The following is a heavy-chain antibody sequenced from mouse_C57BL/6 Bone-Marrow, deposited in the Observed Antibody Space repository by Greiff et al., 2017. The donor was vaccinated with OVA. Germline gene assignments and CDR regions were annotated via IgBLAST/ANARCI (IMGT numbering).Heavy chain of an antibody. Sequence: DVQLQESGPVLVKPGASVKMSCKASGYTFTDYYMNWVKQSHGKSLEWIGVINPYNGGTSYNQKFKGKATLTVDKSSSTAYMELNSLTSEDSAVYYCANYYGSVYFDYWGQGTTLTVSS. J-gene: IGHJ2*01. CDR3: ANYYGSVYFDY. CDR1: GYTFTDYY. CDR2: INPYNGGT. D-gene: IGHD1-1*01. V-gene: IGHV1-19*01.